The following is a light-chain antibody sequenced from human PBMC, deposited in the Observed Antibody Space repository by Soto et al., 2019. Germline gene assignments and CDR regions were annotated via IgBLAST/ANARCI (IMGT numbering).Light chain of an antibody. J-gene: IGLJ2*01. V-gene: IGLV1-51*01. CDR2: DNN. CDR3: GTWDSSLSAVV. CDR1: SSNIGNNY. Sequence: QSVLTQPPSVSAAPGQKATLSCSGSSSNIGNNYVSWYQQLPGTAPKLLIYDNNKRPSGIPDRFSGSKSGTSATLGITGLLTGDEADYYCGTWDSSLSAVVFGGGTQLTVL.